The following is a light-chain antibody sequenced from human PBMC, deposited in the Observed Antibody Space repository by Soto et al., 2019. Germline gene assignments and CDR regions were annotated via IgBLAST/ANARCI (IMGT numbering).Light chain of an antibody. CDR3: QAYDYSLTASV. CDR2: GNR. V-gene: IGLV1-40*01. CDR1: TSNLGASYD. Sequence: QSVLTQPPSVSGAPGQRVTLSCTGNTSNLGASYDVHWYQQLPGAAPKLVIFGNRNRPSGVPERLSGSKSGTSASLAITGLQAEDEADYYCQAYDYSLTASVFGGGTKLTVL. J-gene: IGLJ3*02.